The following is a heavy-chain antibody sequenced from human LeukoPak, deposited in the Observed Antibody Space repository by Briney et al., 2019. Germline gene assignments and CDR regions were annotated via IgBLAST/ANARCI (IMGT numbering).Heavy chain of an antibody. J-gene: IGHJ4*02. CDR3: ARDPDYYYDSSGYSPNYFGY. CDR2: ISYDGSNK. Sequence: GRSLRLSCAASGFTFSSYAMHWVRQAPGKGLEWVAVISYDGSNKYYADSVKGRFTISRDNSKNTLYLQMNSLRAEDTAVYYCARDPDYYYDSSGYSPNYFGYWGQGTLSPSPQ. V-gene: IGHV3-30-3*01. CDR1: GFTFSSYA. D-gene: IGHD3-22*01.